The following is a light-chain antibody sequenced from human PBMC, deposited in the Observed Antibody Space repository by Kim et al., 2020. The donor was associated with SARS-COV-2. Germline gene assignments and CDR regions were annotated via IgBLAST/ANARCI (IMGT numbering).Light chain of an antibody. Sequence: QSDLTQPASVSGSPGQSVTIPCTGTTNDIYTYNYVSWYQQYPGKGPKLLISELSKRASGISVRFSGSKSGNTSFLTISGLQTEDEGDYYCSSHTARDTWVFGGGTQLTVL. J-gene: IGLJ3*02. CDR3: SSHTARDTWV. V-gene: IGLV2-14*03. CDR2: ELS. CDR1: TNDIYTYNY.